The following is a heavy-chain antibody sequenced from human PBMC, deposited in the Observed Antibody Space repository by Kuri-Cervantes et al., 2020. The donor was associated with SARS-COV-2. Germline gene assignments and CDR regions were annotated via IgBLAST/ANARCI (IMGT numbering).Heavy chain of an antibody. CDR3: AKDRGPYYDFWSGYTPAGGYYGMDV. CDR1: GFTFSSYW. Sequence: LSLTCAASGFTFSSYWMHWVRQAPGKGLVWVSRINSDGSSTSYADSVKGRFTISRDNAKNTLYLQMNSLRAEDTAVYYCAKDRGPYYDFWSGYTPAGGYYGMDVWGQGTTVTVSS. CDR2: INSDGSST. J-gene: IGHJ6*02. D-gene: IGHD3-3*01. V-gene: IGHV3-74*01.